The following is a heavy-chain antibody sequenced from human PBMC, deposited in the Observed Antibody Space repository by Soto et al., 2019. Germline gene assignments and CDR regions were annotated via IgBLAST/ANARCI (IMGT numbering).Heavy chain of an antibody. Sequence: EVQLVESGGGLVQPGGSLRLSCAASGFTFSGYSMFWVRQAPGKGLEYVSAINTNGVNTFYAKSVKGRFTISRDNSKNTMYLQIGSLRAEDMAVYYCARGRVEDSSGWASYFGYWGQGTLVTVSS. CDR3: ARGRVEDSSGWASYFGY. CDR2: INTNGVNT. CDR1: GFTFSGYS. V-gene: IGHV3-64*01. D-gene: IGHD6-19*01. J-gene: IGHJ4*02.